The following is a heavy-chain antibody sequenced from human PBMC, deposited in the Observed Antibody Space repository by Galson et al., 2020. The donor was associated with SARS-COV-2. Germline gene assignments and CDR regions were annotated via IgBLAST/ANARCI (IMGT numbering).Heavy chain of an antibody. Sequence: SETLSLTCAVYGGSFSGYYWSWIRQPPGKGLEWIGEINHSGSTNYNPSLKSRVTISVDTSKNQFSLKLSSVTAADTAVYYCARGFRDIAVARTPNFDYWGQGTLVTVSS. D-gene: IGHD6-19*01. J-gene: IGHJ4*02. CDR1: GGSFSGYY. CDR2: INHSGST. CDR3: ARGFRDIAVARTPNFDY. V-gene: IGHV4-34*01.